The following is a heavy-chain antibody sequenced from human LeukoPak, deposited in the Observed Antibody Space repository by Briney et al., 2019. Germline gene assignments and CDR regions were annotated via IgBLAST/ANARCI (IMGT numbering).Heavy chain of an antibody. J-gene: IGHJ4*02. V-gene: IGHV3-21*01. CDR3: ARGFRIAAAASDY. D-gene: IGHD6-13*01. Sequence: GGSLRLSCAASGFTFRSYSMNWVRQAPGKGLEWVSSISSSSSYIYYADSVKGRFTISRDNAKNSLYLQMNSLRAEDTAVYYCARGFRIAAAASDYWGQGTLVTVSS. CDR2: ISSSSSYI. CDR1: GFTFRSYS.